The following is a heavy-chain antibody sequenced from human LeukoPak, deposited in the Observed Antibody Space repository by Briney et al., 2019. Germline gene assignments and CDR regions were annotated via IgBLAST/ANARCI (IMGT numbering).Heavy chain of an antibody. CDR2: ISWNSGSI. Sequence: GGSLRLSCAASGLTFNNYAMSWVRQAPGKGLEWVSGISWNSGSIGYADSVKGRFTISRDNAKNSLYLQMNSLRAEDTALYYCAKDIMVRGPSRRASPDYWGQGTLVTLSS. V-gene: IGHV3-9*01. D-gene: IGHD3-10*01. CDR1: GLTFNNYA. CDR3: AKDIMVRGPSRRASPDY. J-gene: IGHJ4*02.